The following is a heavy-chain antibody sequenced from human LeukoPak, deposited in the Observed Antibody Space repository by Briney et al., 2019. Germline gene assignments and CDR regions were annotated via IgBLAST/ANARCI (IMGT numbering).Heavy chain of an antibody. CDR1: GLTVSSNY. J-gene: IGHJ4*02. CDR3: ARGEWELLLDY. D-gene: IGHD1-26*01. V-gene: IGHV3-66*01. Sequence: PGGSLRLSCAASGLTVSSNYMSWVRQAPGKGLEWVSVIYSGGSTYYADSVKGRFTISRDNSKNTLYLQMNSLRAEDTAVYYCARGEWELLLDYWGQGTLVTVSS. CDR2: IYSGGST.